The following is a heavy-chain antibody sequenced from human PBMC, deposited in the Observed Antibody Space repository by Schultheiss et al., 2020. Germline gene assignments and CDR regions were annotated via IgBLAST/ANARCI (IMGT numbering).Heavy chain of an antibody. CDR2: LYTSGST. D-gene: IGHD5-18*01. Sequence: SETLSLTCAVSGGSISSHYWNWIRQPAGKGLEWIGRLYTSGSTNYNPSLKSRVTISVDTSKNQFSLKLSSVTAADTAVYYCARDWGGYSYYPTYFDYWGQGTLVTV. CDR1: GGSISSHY. J-gene: IGHJ4*02. V-gene: IGHV4-4*07. CDR3: ARDWGGYSYYPTYFDY.